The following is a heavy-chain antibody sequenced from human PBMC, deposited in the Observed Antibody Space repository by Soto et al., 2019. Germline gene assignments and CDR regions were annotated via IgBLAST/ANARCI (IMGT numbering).Heavy chain of an antibody. CDR1: GFIFDTYD. J-gene: IGHJ4*02. D-gene: IGHD4-4*01. CDR2: VDTFGDT. V-gene: IGHV3-13*01. Sequence: EVQLVESGGGLVQPGGSLRLSCTASGFIFDTYDMHWVSQPTGKGLEWVSTVDTFGDTYYPGSVKGRFTVSIENAENSLFLHMNSLRSEDTAVYYCVRGSEYSSWGQGTLVTVSS. CDR3: VRGSEYSS.